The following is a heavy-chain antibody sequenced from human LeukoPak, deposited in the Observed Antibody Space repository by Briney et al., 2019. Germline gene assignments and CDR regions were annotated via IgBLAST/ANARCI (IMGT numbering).Heavy chain of an antibody. D-gene: IGHD2-2*01. CDR3: ARDREYQLDY. CDR1: GFTFSSYA. Sequence: PGGSLRLSRAASGFTFSSYAMHWVRQAPGKGLEWVAVISYDGSNKYYADSVKGRFTISRDNSKNTLYLQMNSLRAEDTAVYYCARDREYQLDYWGQGTLVTVSS. J-gene: IGHJ4*02. CDR2: ISYDGSNK. V-gene: IGHV3-30*04.